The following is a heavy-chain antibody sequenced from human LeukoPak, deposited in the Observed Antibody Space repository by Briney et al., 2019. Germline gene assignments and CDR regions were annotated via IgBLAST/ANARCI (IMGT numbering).Heavy chain of an antibody. Sequence: GGSLRLSCAASGFTFSTYWMNWVRQAPGKGLEWVASIKPDGSEKFYVDSVRGRFTISRDNAKDSLYLQMNNLRAEDTALYYCARGYTGYIYWGQGTLVTVSS. CDR2: IKPDGSEK. J-gene: IGHJ4*02. V-gene: IGHV3-7*04. D-gene: IGHD5-12*01. CDR3: ARGYTGYIY. CDR1: GFTFSTYW.